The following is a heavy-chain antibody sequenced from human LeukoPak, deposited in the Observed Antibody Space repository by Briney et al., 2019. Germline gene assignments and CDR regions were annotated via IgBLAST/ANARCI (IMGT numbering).Heavy chain of an antibody. Sequence: GGSLRLSCAASGFTFSSYAMSWVRQAPGKGLEWVAVISYDGGEQHYGDSVKGRFSISRDDSKSTIYLQMNSLRPEDTAVYFCARPKYYYGSGNYYTFNAWGQGGLVTVSS. J-gene: IGHJ5*02. CDR3: ARPKYYYGSGNYYTFNA. CDR1: GFTFSSYA. CDR2: ISYDGGEQ. V-gene: IGHV3-30*03. D-gene: IGHD3-10*01.